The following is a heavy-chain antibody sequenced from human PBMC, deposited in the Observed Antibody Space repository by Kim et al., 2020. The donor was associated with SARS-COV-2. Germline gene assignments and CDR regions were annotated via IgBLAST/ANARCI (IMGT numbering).Heavy chain of an antibody. J-gene: IGHJ5*02. CDR2: ISYSGST. CDR1: GGSVSSTNW. V-gene: IGHV4-4*02. D-gene: IGHD6-13*01. CDR3: ARLGSQYSSWFDP. Sequence: SETLSLTCAVFGGSVSSTNWWSWVRQPPGKGLVWVGQISYSGSTNYNPSLKSRVTISGDTSYNHFSLRLTSVTAADTAVYYCARLGSQYSSWFDPWGQGTLVTVSA.